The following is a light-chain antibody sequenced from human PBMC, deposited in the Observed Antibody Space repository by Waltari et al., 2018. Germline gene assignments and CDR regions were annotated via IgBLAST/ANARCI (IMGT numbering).Light chain of an antibody. V-gene: IGLV2-11*01. CDR3: CSYAGTYTSYMF. J-gene: IGLJ2*01. Sequence: QSALTQPRSVSGSPGPSVTISCTGTSSDVGGYNYVSCYQQHPYKAPKLMIYDVNKRPSGVPDRFSGSKSGNTASLTISGLQAEDEADYYCCSYAGTYTSYMFFGGGTKLTVL. CDR1: SSDVGGYNY. CDR2: DVN.